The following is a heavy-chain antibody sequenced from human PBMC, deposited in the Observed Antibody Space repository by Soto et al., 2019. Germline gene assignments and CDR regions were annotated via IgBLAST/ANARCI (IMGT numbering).Heavy chain of an antibody. J-gene: IGHJ5*02. CDR2: RYYSGTA. CDR3: ASLSVADWFDP. D-gene: IGHD2-15*01. V-gene: IGHV4-59*01. Sequence: QVHLQESGPGLVKPSETLSLTCTVSGGSISSDYWTWVRQPPGKGLEWIGYRYYSGTAKYNSSLKIRVTISVDTSKNQFYMKLSSVNVADTAVYYCASLSVADWFDPWGQGIQVTVSS. CDR1: GGSISSDY.